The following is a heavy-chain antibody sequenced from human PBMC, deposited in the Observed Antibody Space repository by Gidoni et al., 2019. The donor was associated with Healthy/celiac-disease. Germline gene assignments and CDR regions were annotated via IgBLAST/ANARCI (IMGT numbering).Heavy chain of an antibody. CDR3: TTSYYGSGSYYNRIDY. J-gene: IGHJ4*02. CDR2: IKSKTDGGTT. V-gene: IGHV3-15*01. CDR1: GFTFSNAW. D-gene: IGHD3-10*01. Sequence: EVQLVESGGGLVKPGGSLRLSCAASGFTFSNAWMSWVRQAPGKGLEWVGRIKSKTDGGTTDYAAPVKGRFTISRDDSKNTLYLQMNSLKTEDTAVYYCTTSYYGSGSYYNRIDYWGQGTLVTVSS.